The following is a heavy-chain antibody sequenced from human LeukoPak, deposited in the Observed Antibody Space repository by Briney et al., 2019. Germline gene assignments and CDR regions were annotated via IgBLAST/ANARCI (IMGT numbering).Heavy chain of an antibody. J-gene: IGHJ4*02. CDR3: AKDPLTSYPDYFDY. V-gene: IGHV3-23*01. CDR2: ISDSGVTA. Sequence: GGSLRLSCAASGFTFSNYAMSWVRQAPGQGLDWVSAISDSGVTAYYADSVKGRFTISRDNSKSTLYLQMNSLRAEDTAVYYCAKDPLTSYPDYFDYWGQGTLVTVSS. CDR1: GFTFSNYA.